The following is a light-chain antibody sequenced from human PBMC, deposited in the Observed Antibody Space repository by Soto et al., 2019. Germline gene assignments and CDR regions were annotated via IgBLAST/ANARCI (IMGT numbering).Light chain of an antibody. V-gene: IGLV2-14*03. CDR1: SSDVGGYNS. CDR2: DVT. J-gene: IGLJ3*02. Sequence: QSALTQPASVSGSPGQSITISCTGTSSDVGGYNSVSWYQQHPGKAPRLMIYDVTNRPSGVSNRFSGSKSGNTASLTISGLQSEDEADYYCSSHAVSYTRVFGGGTKLTVL. CDR3: SSHAVSYTRV.